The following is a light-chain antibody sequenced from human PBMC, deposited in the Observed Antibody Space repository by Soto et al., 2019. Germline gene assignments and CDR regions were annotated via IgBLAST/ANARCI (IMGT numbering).Light chain of an antibody. CDR2: DVS. J-gene: IGLJ1*01. CDR3: SSNTSSSNLV. CDR1: SSDVGGDYY. V-gene: IGLV2-14*03. Sequence: QSALTQPASVSGAPGQSITISCTGTSSDVGGDYYVSWYQQRPGTAPKLIISDVSNRPSGVPNRFSGSKSGNSASLTISGLQAEDDAYYYSSSNTSSSNLVFGTGTKLTVL.